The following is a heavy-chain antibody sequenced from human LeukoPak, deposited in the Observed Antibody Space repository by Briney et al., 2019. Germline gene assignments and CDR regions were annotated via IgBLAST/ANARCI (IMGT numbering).Heavy chain of an antibody. J-gene: IGHJ4*02. CDR1: GFTFSSHS. CDR3: ARMSGSRLPGY. Sequence: GGSLRLSCAASGFTFSSHSMNWVQAPGKGLEWVSYIISSSSARYYADSVKGRFTISRDDARNSLYLQMNSLRAEDTAVYYCARMSGSRLPGYWGQGALVTVSS. D-gene: IGHD3-3*01. CDR2: IISSSSAR. V-gene: IGHV3-48*01.